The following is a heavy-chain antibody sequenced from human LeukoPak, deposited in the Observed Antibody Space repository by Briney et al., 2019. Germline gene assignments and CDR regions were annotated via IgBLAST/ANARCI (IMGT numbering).Heavy chain of an antibody. CDR1: GYTFTGYY. D-gene: IGHD6-19*01. J-gene: IGHJ4*02. CDR3: ASVYSSGWYWDC. CDR2: INPISGGT. V-gene: IGHV1-2*02. Sequence: GASVKVSCKASGYTFTGYYMHWVRQAPGQGLEWMGWINPISGGTKYAQKFQGRVTLTRDTSISTAYMELSSLRSDDTAVYYCASVYSSGWYWDCWGQGTLVTVSS.